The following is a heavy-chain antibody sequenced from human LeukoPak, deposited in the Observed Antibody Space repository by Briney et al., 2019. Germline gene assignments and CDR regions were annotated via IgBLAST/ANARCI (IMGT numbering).Heavy chain of an antibody. CDR3: AKVKKSQLLRTGVFDI. CDR1: GFTFSSYA. D-gene: IGHD2-2*01. CDR2: ISGSGGST. V-gene: IGHV3-23*01. Sequence: GGSLRLSCAASGFTFSSYAMSWVRQAPGKGLEWVSAISGSGGSTYYADSVKGRFTISRDNSKNTLYLQMNSLRAEDTAVYYCAKVKKSQLLRTGVFDIWGQGTMVTVSS. J-gene: IGHJ3*02.